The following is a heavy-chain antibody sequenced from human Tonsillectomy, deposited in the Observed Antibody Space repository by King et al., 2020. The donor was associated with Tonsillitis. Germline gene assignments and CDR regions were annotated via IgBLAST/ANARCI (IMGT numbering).Heavy chain of an antibody. CDR3: ARGLYSGYSNWFDP. J-gene: IGHJ5*02. D-gene: IGHD5-12*01. CDR2: ISGSGSTI. Sequence: VQLVESGGGLVKPGGSLRLSCAASGFTLSDYYMSWVRQAPGKGLQWVSYISGSGSTIYYADSVKGRFTISRDNAKNSLYLQMNSLRAEDAAVYYCARGLYSGYSNWFDPWGQGTLVTVSS. CDR1: GFTLSDYY. V-gene: IGHV3-11*01.